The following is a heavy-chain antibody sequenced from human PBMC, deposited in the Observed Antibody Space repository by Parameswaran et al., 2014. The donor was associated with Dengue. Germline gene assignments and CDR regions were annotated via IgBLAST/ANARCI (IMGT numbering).Heavy chain of an antibody. Sequence: SWVRQAPGQGLEWMGQIFPTFGVTSYAQKMQGRVTITADKSTSTVYMELSSLRSEDTAIYYCAMLVVSARDAPFYFDYWGQGSLVTVSS. J-gene: IGHJ4*02. V-gene: IGHV1-69*17. CDR3: AMLVVSARDAPFYFDY. D-gene: IGHD2-15*01. CDR2: IFPTFGVT.